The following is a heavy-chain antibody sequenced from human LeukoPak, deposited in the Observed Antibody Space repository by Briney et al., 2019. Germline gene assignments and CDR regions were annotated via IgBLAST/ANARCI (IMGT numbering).Heavy chain of an antibody. CDR3: ARGISGGNFDY. Sequence: PSETLSLTCAVYGGSFSGYYWSWIRQPPGKGLEWIGEINHSGSTYYNPSLKSRVTISVDTSKNQFSLKLSSVTAADTAVYYCARGISGGNFDYWGQGTLVTVSS. J-gene: IGHJ4*02. CDR2: INHSGST. V-gene: IGHV4-34*01. CDR1: GGSFSGYY. D-gene: IGHD1-26*01.